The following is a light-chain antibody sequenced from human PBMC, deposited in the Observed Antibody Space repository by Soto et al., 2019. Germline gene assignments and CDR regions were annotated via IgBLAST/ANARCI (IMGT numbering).Light chain of an antibody. CDR2: WAS. CDR1: QSILYSSNNKNY. CDR3: QQYYTTPMYT. J-gene: IGKJ2*01. Sequence: DIVMTQSPDSLAVSLGERATINCKSSQSILYSSNNKNYLAWYQQKPGQPPKLLIYWASTRESGVPDRFSGNGSGTDFTLTISSLQAEDVAVYHCQQYYTTPMYTFGQGTKVDIK. V-gene: IGKV4-1*01.